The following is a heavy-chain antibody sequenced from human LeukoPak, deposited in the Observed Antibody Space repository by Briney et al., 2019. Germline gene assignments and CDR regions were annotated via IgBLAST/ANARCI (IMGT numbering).Heavy chain of an antibody. D-gene: IGHD2-2*01. CDR3: ARAGPVPAPTYYYMDV. CDR2: INHSGST. Sequence: PSETLSLTCAVYGGSFSGYYWSWIRHPPGEGLEWIGEINHSGSTNYNPSLKSRVTISVDTSKNQFSLKLSSVTAADTAVYYCARAGPVPAPTYYYMDVWGKGTTVTVSS. V-gene: IGHV4-34*01. J-gene: IGHJ6*03. CDR1: GGSFSGYY.